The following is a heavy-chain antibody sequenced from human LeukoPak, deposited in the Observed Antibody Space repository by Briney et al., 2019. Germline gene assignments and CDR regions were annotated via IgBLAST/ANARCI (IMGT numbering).Heavy chain of an antibody. J-gene: IGHJ4*02. CDR2: INWNGGST. Sequence: GGSLRLSCAASGFTFDDYGMSWVRQAPGKGLEWVSGINWNGGSTGYADSVKGRFTISRDNAKNSPYLQMNSLRAEDTALYYCARGDIVVVPAALDYWGQGTLVTVSS. V-gene: IGHV3-20*04. D-gene: IGHD2-2*01. CDR1: GFTFDDYG. CDR3: ARGDIVVVPAALDY.